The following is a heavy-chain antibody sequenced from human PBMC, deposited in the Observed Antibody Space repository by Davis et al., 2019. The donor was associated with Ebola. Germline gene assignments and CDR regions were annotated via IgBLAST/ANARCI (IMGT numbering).Heavy chain of an antibody. J-gene: IGHJ4*02. CDR1: GGTFSSYA. CDR2: INPNSGGT. CDR3: ARDITGLEPY. D-gene: IGHD1-14*01. V-gene: IGHV1-2*02. Sequence: ASVKVSCKASGGTFSSYAISWVRQAPGQGLEWMGWINPNSGGTNYAQKFQGRVTMTRDTSISTAYMELSRLRSDDTAVYYCARDITGLEPYWGQGTLVTVSS.